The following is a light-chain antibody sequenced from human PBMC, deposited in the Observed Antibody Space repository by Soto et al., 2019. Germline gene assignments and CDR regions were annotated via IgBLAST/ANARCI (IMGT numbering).Light chain of an antibody. CDR2: HAS. CDR1: QTINNW. V-gene: IGKV1-5*01. Sequence: DIQMTQSPSTLSASIGDRVTITCRASQTINNWLAWYQQKPGKAPNLLIYHASNLETGVPSRFSGSALGTEFTLTIRRLQPDDFATYYCQHYNSYPWTFGQGTKVEIK. CDR3: QHYNSYPWT. J-gene: IGKJ1*01.